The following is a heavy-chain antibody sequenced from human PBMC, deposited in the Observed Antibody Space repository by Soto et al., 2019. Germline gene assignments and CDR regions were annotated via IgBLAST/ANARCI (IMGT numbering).Heavy chain of an antibody. V-gene: IGHV1-69*02. CDR3: ARAVSGTDAFDI. Sequence: ASVKVSCKASGGTFSSYTISWVRQAPGQGLEWMGRIIPILGIANYAQKFQGRVTITADKSTSTAYMELSSLRSENTAVYYGARAVSGTDAFDIWGQGTMVTVSS. CDR2: IIPILGIA. J-gene: IGHJ3*02. CDR1: GGTFSSYT. D-gene: IGHD6-19*01.